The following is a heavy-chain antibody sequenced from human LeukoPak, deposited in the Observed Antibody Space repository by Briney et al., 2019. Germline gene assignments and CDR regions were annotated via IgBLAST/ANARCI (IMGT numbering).Heavy chain of an antibody. D-gene: IGHD4-17*01. CDR2: IYYSGST. J-gene: IGHJ4*02. CDR1: GGSISSSSYY. CDR3: ARVYGDYTIDY. Sequence: SETLSLTCTVSGGSISSSSYYWGWIRQPPGKGLEWIGSIYYSGSTYYDPSLKSRVTISVDTSKNQFSLKLSSVTAADTAVYYCARVYGDYTIDYWGQGTLVTVSS. V-gene: IGHV4-39*07.